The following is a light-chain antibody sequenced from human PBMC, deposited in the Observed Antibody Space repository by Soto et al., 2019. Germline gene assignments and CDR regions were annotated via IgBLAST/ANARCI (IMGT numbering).Light chain of an antibody. Sequence: QSVLTQPPSASGTPGQRVTISCSGSSSNIGSNTVNWYQQLPGTAPKLLIYSNSQRPSGVPDRFSGSKSGTSASLAISGLQSEDEADYYCVAWDDTLKAWVFGGGTKLTVL. J-gene: IGLJ3*02. V-gene: IGLV1-44*01. CDR3: VAWDDTLKAWV. CDR1: SSNIGSNT. CDR2: SNS.